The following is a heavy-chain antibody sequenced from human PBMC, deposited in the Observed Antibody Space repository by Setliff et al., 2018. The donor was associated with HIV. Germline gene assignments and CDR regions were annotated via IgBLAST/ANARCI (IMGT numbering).Heavy chain of an antibody. CDR3: ARVGLAYSGDMDV. CDR2: VYTSGST. Sequence: SETLSLTCTVSGDSISSGSYYWSWIRQPAGKGLAWIGHVYTSGSTDYNPSLNSRLTISIDTSRNQFSLRLNSVTAADTAVYFCARVGLAYSGDMDVWGKGATVTVSS. D-gene: IGHD2-21*01. V-gene: IGHV4-61*09. CDR1: GDSISSGSYY. J-gene: IGHJ6*03.